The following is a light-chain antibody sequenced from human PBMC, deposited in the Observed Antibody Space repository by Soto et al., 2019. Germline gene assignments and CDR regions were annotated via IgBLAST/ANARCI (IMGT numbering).Light chain of an antibody. CDR1: QSVSNY. V-gene: IGKV3-11*01. Sequence: EIVLTQSPATLSLSPGERATLSCRASQSVSNYLTWYQQKPGQAPRLLIYDASNRATGIPAGFSGSGSGTGFTITISSLEHEDFAISYCPQHSNWPPKDTFGQGTKLEIK. CDR3: PQHSNWPPKDT. J-gene: IGKJ2*01. CDR2: DAS.